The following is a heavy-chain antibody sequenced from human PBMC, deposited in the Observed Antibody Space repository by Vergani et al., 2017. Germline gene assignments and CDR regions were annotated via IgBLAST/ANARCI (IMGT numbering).Heavy chain of an antibody. CDR3: AKREGYCSSTGCTWLAGYFQH. D-gene: IGHD2-2*01. Sequence: EVQLLESGGGLVQPGGSLRLSCAASGFTFSSYAMSWVRQAPGKGLEWVSAISGSVGXTYYADSVKGRFTISRDNSKNTLYLQMNSLRAEDTAVYYCAKREGYCSSTGCTWLAGYFQHWGQGTLVTVSS. V-gene: IGHV3-23*01. CDR2: ISGSVGXT. J-gene: IGHJ1*01. CDR1: GFTFSSYA.